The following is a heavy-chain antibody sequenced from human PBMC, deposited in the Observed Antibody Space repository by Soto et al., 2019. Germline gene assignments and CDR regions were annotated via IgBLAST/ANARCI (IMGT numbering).Heavy chain of an antibody. CDR1: GFSLSTSGVG. CDR2: IYWDDDK. V-gene: IGHV2-5*02. Sequence: QITLKASGPTLVKPTQNLTLTCTFSGFSLSTSGVGVGWIRQPPGKALEWLALIYWDDDKRYSPSLKSRLTTTEDASKSQAVLTITNMDPVDTATYYCARVYGCYDNFDYWSQATLVTVTP. J-gene: IGHJ4*02. D-gene: IGHD5-12*01. CDR3: ARVYGCYDNFDY.